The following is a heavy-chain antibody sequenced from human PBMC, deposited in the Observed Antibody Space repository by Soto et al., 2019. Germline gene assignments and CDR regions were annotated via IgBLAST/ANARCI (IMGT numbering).Heavy chain of an antibody. V-gene: IGHV4-30-4*01. D-gene: IGHD3-22*01. CDR1: GGSISSGDYY. CDR2: IYYSGST. CDR3: ARSITMRPFDY. Sequence: PSETLSLTCTVSGGSISSGDYYWSWIRQPPGKGLEWIGYIYYSGSTYYNPSLKSRVTISVDTSKNQFSLKLSSVTAADTAVYYCARSITMRPFDYWGQGTLVTVSS. J-gene: IGHJ4*02.